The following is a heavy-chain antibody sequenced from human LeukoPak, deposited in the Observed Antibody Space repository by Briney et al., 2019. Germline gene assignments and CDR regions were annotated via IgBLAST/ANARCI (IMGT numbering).Heavy chain of an antibody. Sequence: SETLSLTCTVSGGSISSSSYYWGWIRQPPGKGLEWIGSIYYSGSTYYNPSLKSRVTISVDTSKNQFSLKLSSVTAADTAVYYCARLSPSITGTTMDVWGQGTTVTVSS. J-gene: IGHJ6*02. CDR1: GGSISSSSYY. CDR2: IYYSGST. CDR3: ARLSPSITGTTMDV. D-gene: IGHD1-7*01. V-gene: IGHV4-39*01.